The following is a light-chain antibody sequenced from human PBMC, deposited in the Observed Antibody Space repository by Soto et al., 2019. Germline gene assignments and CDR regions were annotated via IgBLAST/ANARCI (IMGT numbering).Light chain of an antibody. CDR3: QQYGRSPT. CDR2: GAS. Sequence: EIVLTQSPGTLSLSPGERATLSCRASQIVSSTYLAWFQQKPGQAPRLLIYGASTRATGIPDRFSGSGSGTDFTLTISGLEPEDFAVYYCQQYGRSPTFGGGSKVDIK. CDR1: QIVSSTY. J-gene: IGKJ4*01. V-gene: IGKV3-20*01.